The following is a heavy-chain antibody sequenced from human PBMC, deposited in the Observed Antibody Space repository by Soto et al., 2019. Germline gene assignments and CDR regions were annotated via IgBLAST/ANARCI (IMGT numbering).Heavy chain of an antibody. V-gene: IGHV5-51*01. CDR2: ILPRDSDT. CDR3: ARRFCSSTTCYADEFDY. D-gene: IGHD2-2*01. J-gene: IGHJ4*01. CDR1: GYSFTDYW. Sequence: GESLKISCKGLGYSFTDYWIAWVRQMPGEGLEWMGIILPRDSDTRYSPTFEGQVTVSVDKSINTAYLQWSSLRASDTAIYYCARRFCSSTTCYADEFDYWGHGTLVTVSS.